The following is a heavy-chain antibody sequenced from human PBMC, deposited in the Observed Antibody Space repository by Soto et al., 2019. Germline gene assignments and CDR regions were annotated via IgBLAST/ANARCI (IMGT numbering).Heavy chain of an antibody. D-gene: IGHD2-2*02. V-gene: IGHV1-69*13. Sequence: SVKVSCKASGGTFSSYAISWVRQAPGQGLEWMGGIIPIFGTANYAQKFQGRVTITADESTSTAYMELSSLRSEDTAVYYCARETAPDCSSTSCYTYYYYYGMDVWGQGTTVTVSS. CDR2: IIPIFGTA. CDR1: GGTFSSYA. CDR3: ARETAPDCSSTSCYTYYYYYGMDV. J-gene: IGHJ6*02.